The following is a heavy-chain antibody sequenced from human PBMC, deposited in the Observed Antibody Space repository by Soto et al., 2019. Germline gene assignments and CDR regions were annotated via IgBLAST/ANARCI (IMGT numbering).Heavy chain of an antibody. CDR3: ARGYGSGSYYYYYYGMDV. CDR2: IYHTGNA. J-gene: IGHJ6*02. D-gene: IGHD3-10*01. Sequence: ASETLSLTCSVSGGSVSGGGYYWSWIRQLPGKGLEWIGYIYHTGNAFYNPSLKSRVTILLDTSKSQFSLKLSSVTAADTAVYYCARGYGSGSYYYYYYGMDVWGQGTTVTVSS. CDR1: GGSVSGGGYY. V-gene: IGHV4-31*03.